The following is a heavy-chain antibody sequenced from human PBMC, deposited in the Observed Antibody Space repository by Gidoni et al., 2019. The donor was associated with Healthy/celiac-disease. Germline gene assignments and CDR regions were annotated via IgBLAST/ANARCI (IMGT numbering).Heavy chain of an antibody. D-gene: IGHD3-16*02. Sequence: EVQLVESGGGLVQPGGSLRLSCAASGFTFSGYEMNWVRQAPGKGLEWVSYISSSGSTIYYADSVKGRFTISRDNAKNSLYLQMNSLRAEDTAVYYCARDRDDYVWGSYRKGFDPWGQGTLVTVSS. CDR2: ISSSGSTI. J-gene: IGHJ5*02. V-gene: IGHV3-48*03. CDR3: ARDRDDYVWGSYRKGFDP. CDR1: GFTFSGYE.